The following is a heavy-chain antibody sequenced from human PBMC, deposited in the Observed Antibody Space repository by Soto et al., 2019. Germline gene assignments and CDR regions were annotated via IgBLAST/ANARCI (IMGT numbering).Heavy chain of an antibody. Sequence: SETLSLTCAVYGVSFSGNCWSWIRQPPGRGLEWIGEVNHSGSTDYNASLQGRVTMTTDTSTSTAYMELRSLRSDDTAVYYCASDILTGYYPWGQGTLVTVSS. J-gene: IGHJ5*02. CDR1: GVSFSGNC. CDR3: ASDILTGYYP. V-gene: IGHV4-34*10. D-gene: IGHD3-9*01. CDR2: VNHSGST.